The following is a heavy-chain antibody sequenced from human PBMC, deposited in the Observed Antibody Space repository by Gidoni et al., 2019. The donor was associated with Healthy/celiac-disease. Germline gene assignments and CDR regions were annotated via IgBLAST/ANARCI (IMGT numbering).Heavy chain of an antibody. CDR3: ARAYYYDSSGYPNDAFDI. CDR2: INPNSGGT. J-gene: IGHJ3*02. V-gene: IGHV1-2*04. Sequence: QVQLVQSGAEVKKPGASVKVCCKASGYPFTGYYMHWVRQAPGKGLEWMGWINPNSGGTNYAQKFQGWVTMTRDTSISTAYMELSRLRSDDTAVYYCARAYYYDSSGYPNDAFDIWGQGTMVTVSS. CDR1: GYPFTGYY. D-gene: IGHD3-22*01.